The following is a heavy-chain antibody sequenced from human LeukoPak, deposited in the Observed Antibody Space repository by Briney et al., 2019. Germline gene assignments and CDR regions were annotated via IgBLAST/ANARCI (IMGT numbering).Heavy chain of an antibody. V-gene: IGHV3-30*04. Sequence: GGSLRLSCAASGFTFSTYAIHWVRQAPDKGLEWVAVISYDGSNKYYADSVKGRFTISRDNSKNTLYLQMNSLRPEDTAVYYCARGLVGATFDYWGQGTLVTVSS. CDR2: ISYDGSNK. J-gene: IGHJ4*02. D-gene: IGHD1-26*01. CDR1: GFTFSTYA. CDR3: ARGLVGATFDY.